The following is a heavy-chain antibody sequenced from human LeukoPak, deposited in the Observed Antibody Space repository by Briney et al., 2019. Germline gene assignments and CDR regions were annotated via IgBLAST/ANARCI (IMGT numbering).Heavy chain of an antibody. D-gene: IGHD3-10*01. J-gene: IGHJ4*02. Sequence: GWSVRLSFATSGFIYSEYFMDGVGQARGRGREGMGCISTSGSISCNDDSVKGRLTVSSHNARYSLSLQMNSMRDDEKAGYYCARDPRGNLVRGHRFDYWGQGILVTVSS. CDR3: ARDPRGNLVRGHRFDY. CDR1: GFIYSEYF. CDR2: ISTSGSIS. V-gene: IGHV3-11*01.